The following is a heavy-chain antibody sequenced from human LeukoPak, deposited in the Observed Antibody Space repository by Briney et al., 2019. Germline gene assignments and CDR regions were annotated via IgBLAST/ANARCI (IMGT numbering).Heavy chain of an antibody. CDR2: IDPSDSYT. CDR1: GYSFTSYW. CDR3: AILVVPAAWTNYYCYYGMDV. Sequence: GESLRISCKGSGYSFTSYWISWVRQMPGKGLEWMGRIDPSDSYTNYSPSFQSHVTISADKSISTAYLQWSSLKASDTAMYYCAILVVPAAWTNYYCYYGMDVWGKGTTVTVSS. V-gene: IGHV5-10-1*01. J-gene: IGHJ6*04. D-gene: IGHD2-2*01.